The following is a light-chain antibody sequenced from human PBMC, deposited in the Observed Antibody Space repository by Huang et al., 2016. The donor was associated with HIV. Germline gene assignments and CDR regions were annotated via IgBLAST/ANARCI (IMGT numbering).Light chain of an antibody. CDR3: MQGLQTPPT. V-gene: IGKV2-28*01. CDR2: LGS. Sequence: DIVMTQSPLSLSVTLGEPASISCKSNQSLLYSNGYTYLDWYLQKQGQSHQLLIFLGSDRASGVPDRFSGSGTGVDFTLTISRLEAEDVGVYYCMQGLQTPPTFGQGTKVEI. J-gene: IGKJ1*01. CDR1: QSLLYSNGYTY.